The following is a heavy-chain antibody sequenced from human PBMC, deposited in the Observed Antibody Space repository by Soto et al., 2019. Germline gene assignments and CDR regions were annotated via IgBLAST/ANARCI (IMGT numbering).Heavy chain of an antibody. J-gene: IGHJ4*02. CDR2: ISAYNGNT. V-gene: IGHV1-18*01. D-gene: IGHD2-15*01. Sequence: QVQLVQSGAEVKKPGASVKVSCKASGYTFTSYGISWVRQAPGQGLEWMGWISAYNGNTNYAQKLQGRVTMTTDTSTSTAYMELRSLISDDTAVYYCARVRSERDIVVVVAATTIDYWGQGTLVTVSS. CDR1: GYTFTSYG. CDR3: ARVRSERDIVVVVAATTIDY.